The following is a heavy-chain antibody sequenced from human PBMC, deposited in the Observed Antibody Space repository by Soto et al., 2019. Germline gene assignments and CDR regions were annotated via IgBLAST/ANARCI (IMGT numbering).Heavy chain of an antibody. CDR2: IKQDGSEK. Sequence: EVQLVESGGGLVQPGGSLRLSCAASGFTFSSYWMSWVRQAPGKGLEWVANIKQDGSEKYYVDSVKGRFTISRDNAKNXXDLKMNSLRAEDTAVYYCATLVVPAAMIPAGWFDPWGQGTLVTVSS. CDR3: ATLVVPAAMIPAGWFDP. V-gene: IGHV3-7*01. CDR1: GFTFSSYW. J-gene: IGHJ5*02. D-gene: IGHD2-2*01.